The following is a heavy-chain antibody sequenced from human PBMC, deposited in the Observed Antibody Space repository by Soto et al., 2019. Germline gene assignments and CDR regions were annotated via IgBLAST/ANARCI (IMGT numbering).Heavy chain of an antibody. CDR1: GFAIRSYW. Sequence: EVQLVESGGGLVQPGGSLRLSCAASGFAIRSYWRSWVRQAPGKGLEWVANIKQDGSDAHYVDSVKGRFTISRDNAKNSLYLQMGSLRAEDTAVYYCARQPFWGQGTLVTVSS. V-gene: IGHV3-7*01. J-gene: IGHJ4*02. CDR2: IKQDGSDA. CDR3: ARQPF.